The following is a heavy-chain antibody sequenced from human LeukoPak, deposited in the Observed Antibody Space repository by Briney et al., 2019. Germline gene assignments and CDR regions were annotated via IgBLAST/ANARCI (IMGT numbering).Heavy chain of an antibody. J-gene: IGHJ4*02. CDR2: IYYSGSA. CDR1: LGSISAYY. D-gene: IGHD1-1*01. Sequence: PSETLSLTSTVSLGSISAYYWNAIRQPPERGGESVGHIYYSGSADYNPPLKSQATLSLHTSKNQYSRILNSVTAAHTAVYYIAGDKVPGDYWGQGTLVTVSS. CDR3: AGDKVPGDY. V-gene: IGHV4-59*01.